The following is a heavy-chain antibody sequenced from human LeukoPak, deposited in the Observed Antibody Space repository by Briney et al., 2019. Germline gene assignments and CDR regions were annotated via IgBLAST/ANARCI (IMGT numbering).Heavy chain of an antibody. V-gene: IGHV4-59*11. J-gene: IGHJ3*02. CDR3: ARDLITVTKGFDI. D-gene: IGHD4-17*01. CDR2: ISYIGST. Sequence: SETLSLTCAVSTDSFSSHYWSWIRQPPGKGLEWIGYISYIGSTNYNPSLKSRFTISIDTSKNQFSLKLRSVTAADTAVYYCARDLITVTKGFDIWGQGTMVSVSS. CDR1: TDSFSSHY.